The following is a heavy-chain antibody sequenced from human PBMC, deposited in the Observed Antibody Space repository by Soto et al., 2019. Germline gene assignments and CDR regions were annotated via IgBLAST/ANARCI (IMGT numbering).Heavy chain of an antibody. Sequence: QVRLEESGPGLVKPSETLSLICSVSGGSVNNANYFWNWIRHHPENGLEWIGYIYYSGSTRYNPSFKTRATLSIDTSKNQSPLRLNSVTVADTAVYFCARDADYGGSRGGMDVWGRGTTVTVSS. CDR1: GGSVNNANYF. CDR2: IYYSGST. D-gene: IGHD4-17*01. CDR3: ARDADYGGSRGGMDV. V-gene: IGHV4-31*03. J-gene: IGHJ6*02.